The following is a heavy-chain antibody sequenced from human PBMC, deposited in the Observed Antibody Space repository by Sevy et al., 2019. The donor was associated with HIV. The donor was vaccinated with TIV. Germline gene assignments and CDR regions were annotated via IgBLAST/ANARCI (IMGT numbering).Heavy chain of an antibody. CDR1: GYSFTYSA. D-gene: IGHD2-15*01. J-gene: IGHJ4*02. V-gene: IGHV1-3*01. CDR2: INAGNGNT. CDR3: AKDAGGGSSYFDY. Sequence: ASVKVSCKASGYSFTYSAMQWVRQAPGQGLEWMGWINAGNGNTKYSQKFKGRVTITRDTSARTAYLELSSLRPEDTAVYYCAKDAGGGSSYFDYWGQGTLVIVSS.